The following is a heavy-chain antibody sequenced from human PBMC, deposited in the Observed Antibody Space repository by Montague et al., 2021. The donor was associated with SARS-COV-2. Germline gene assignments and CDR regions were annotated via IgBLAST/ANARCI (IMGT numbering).Heavy chain of an antibody. CDR1: GDSIGSSSYY. Sequence: SETLSLTCTVSGDSIGSSSYYWGWIRQPPGKGLEWIGSIYHDGNTYYNPSLKTRVSLSIDERKNQFSLKFNSVTVADTAVYSCARGPKMGGSGYYYNWGQGILVTVSS. CDR2: IYHDGNT. CDR3: ARGPKMGGSGYYYN. D-gene: IGHD3-22*01. V-gene: IGHV4-39*01. J-gene: IGHJ1*01.